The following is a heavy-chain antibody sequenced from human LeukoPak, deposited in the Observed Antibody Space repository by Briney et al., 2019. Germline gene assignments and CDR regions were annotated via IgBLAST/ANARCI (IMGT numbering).Heavy chain of an antibody. Sequence: SETLSLTCTVSGGSISSYYWSWIRQPPGKGLEWIGYIYYSGSTNYNPSLKSRVTISVDTSKNQFSLRLSSVTAADTAVYYCARDVDSSGWPHFDCWGQGTLVTVSS. V-gene: IGHV4-59*01. D-gene: IGHD6-19*01. CDR3: ARDVDSSGWPHFDC. CDR1: GGSISSYY. CDR2: IYYSGST. J-gene: IGHJ4*02.